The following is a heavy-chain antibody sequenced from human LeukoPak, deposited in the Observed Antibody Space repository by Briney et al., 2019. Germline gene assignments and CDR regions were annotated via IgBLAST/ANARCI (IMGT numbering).Heavy chain of an antibody. CDR1: GHSLSDLS. J-gene: IGHJ4*02. CDR3: VAEVIEVTMGDY. V-gene: IGHV1-24*01. Sequence: ASVKVSCKVSGHSLSDLSIHWVRQAPGKGLEWMGGFDIEDAETIYAQEFEGRVIMTEDTATETAYMELSSLKSEDTAVYYCVAEVIEVTMGDYWGQGTLVTVSS. D-gene: IGHD4-11*01. CDR2: FDIEDAET.